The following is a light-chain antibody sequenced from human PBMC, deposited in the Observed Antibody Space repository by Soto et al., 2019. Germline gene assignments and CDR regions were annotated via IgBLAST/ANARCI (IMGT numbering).Light chain of an antibody. Sequence: DIQLTQSPSFLSASVGDRVTITCRARQGISSSLAWFQQKPGKAPKLLIYAASTLQSRVPSRFSGSGSGTDFTLTLSILQPEDFATYYCQQLNTYPHTFGQGTKLEIK. J-gene: IGKJ2*01. CDR1: QGISSS. CDR2: AAS. V-gene: IGKV1-9*01. CDR3: QQLNTYPHT.